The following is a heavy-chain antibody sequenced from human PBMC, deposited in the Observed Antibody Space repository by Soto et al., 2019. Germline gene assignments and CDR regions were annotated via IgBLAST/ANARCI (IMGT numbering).Heavy chain of an antibody. J-gene: IGHJ3*02. Sequence: EVQVLESGGGLAQPGGSLRLSCAASGFTFSSSAMSWVRQAPGKGLAWVAGFSDSGATTWNADSVQGRFIISRDISRNTLSLQMNSLRAEDTAVYCCAHRMRESNAFDIWGRGTKVTVSS. D-gene: IGHD2-15*01. CDR3: AHRMRESNAFDI. CDR2: FSDSGATT. CDR1: GFTFSSSA. V-gene: IGHV3-23*01.